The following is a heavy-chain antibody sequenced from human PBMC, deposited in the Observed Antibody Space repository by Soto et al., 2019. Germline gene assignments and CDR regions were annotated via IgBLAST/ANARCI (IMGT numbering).Heavy chain of an antibody. CDR1: GFTFSNAW. CDR3: TTSPPTYDILPGYYIGGGRYFAL. CDR2: IKSKTDGGTT. V-gene: IGHV3-15*07. Sequence: EVQLVESGGGLVKPGGSLRLSCAASGFTFSNAWMNWVRQAPGKGLEWVGRIKSKTDGGTTDYAAPVKGRFTIARGDSKNTLYLEMNSLKSEDTAVYYCTTSPPTYDILPGYYIGGGRYFALWGRGPLVTVSS. J-gene: IGHJ2*01. D-gene: IGHD3-9*01.